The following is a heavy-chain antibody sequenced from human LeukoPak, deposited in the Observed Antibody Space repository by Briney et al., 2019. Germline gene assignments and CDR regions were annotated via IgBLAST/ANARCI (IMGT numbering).Heavy chain of an antibody. CDR2: IKQDGSEK. V-gene: IGHV3-7*05. CDR1: GFTFSSYW. CDR3: ARVVGGYCNGGTCQGGFDI. D-gene: IGHD2-15*01. Sequence: GGSLRLSCAASGFTFSSYWMTWVCQAPGRGLEWVASIKQDGSEKYYVDSVKGRFTISRDNAKNSLYLQMNSLRAEDTAVYYCARVVGGYCNGGTCQGGFDIWGQGTMVTVSS. J-gene: IGHJ3*02.